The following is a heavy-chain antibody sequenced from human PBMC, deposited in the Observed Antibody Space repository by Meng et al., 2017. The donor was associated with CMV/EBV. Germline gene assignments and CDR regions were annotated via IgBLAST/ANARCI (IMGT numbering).Heavy chain of an antibody. Sequence: GESLKISCAASGFTFSSYDMHWVRQATGKGLEWVSAIGTAGDTYCPGSVKGRFTISRENAKNSLYLQMNSLRAGDTAVYYCARERNGMDVWGQGTTVTVSS. CDR2: IGTAGDT. J-gene: IGHJ6*02. CDR1: GFTFSSYD. V-gene: IGHV3-13*01. CDR3: ARERNGMDV.